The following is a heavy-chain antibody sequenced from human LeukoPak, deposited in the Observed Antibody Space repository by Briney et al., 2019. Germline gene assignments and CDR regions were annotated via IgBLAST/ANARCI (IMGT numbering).Heavy chain of an antibody. V-gene: IGHV3-21*01. Sequence: GGSLRLSCAASGFTVSSNEMSWVRQAPGKGLEWVSCISSSSSYIYYADSVKGRFTISRDNAKNSLYLQMNSLRAEDTAVYYCARDLATRQRTGLYDSWGQGALVTVSS. D-gene: IGHD3-16*02. CDR2: ISSSSSYI. J-gene: IGHJ4*02. CDR3: ARDLATRQRTGLYDS. CDR1: GFTVSSNE.